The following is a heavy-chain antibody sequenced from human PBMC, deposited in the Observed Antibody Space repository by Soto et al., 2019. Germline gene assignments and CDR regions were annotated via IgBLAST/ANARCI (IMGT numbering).Heavy chain of an antibody. J-gene: IGHJ5*02. V-gene: IGHV4-30-2*01. D-gene: IGHD3-22*01. Sequence: SETLSLTCAVSGGSISSGGYSWIWVRHPPGKGLEWIGYIYHSGNTYYNPSLKSRVTISVGRSKNQFSLKLSSVTAADTAVYYCARCCYYDSSGYYYPNWFDPWGQGTLVTVSS. CDR1: GGSISSGGYS. CDR2: IYHSGNT. CDR3: ARCCYYDSSGYYYPNWFDP.